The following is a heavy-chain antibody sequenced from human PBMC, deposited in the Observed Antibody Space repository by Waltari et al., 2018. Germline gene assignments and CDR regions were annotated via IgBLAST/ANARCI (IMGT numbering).Heavy chain of an antibody. CDR1: GGSISSSSYY. V-gene: IGHV4-39*07. D-gene: IGHD6-19*01. Sequence: QLQLQESGPGLVKPSETLSLTGTVPGGSISSSSYYWGWIRQPPGKGLEWIGSIYYSGSTYYNPSLKSRVTISVDTSKNQFSLKLSSVTAADTAVYYCARGQRRGWYVVDYWGQGTLVTVSS. CDR3: ARGQRRGWYVVDY. J-gene: IGHJ4*02. CDR2: IYYSGST.